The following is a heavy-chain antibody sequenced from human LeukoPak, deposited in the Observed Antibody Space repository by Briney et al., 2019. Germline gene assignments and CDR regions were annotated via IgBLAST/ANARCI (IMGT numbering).Heavy chain of an antibody. V-gene: IGHV3-9*01. CDR2: ISWNSGSI. CDR1: GFTFDDYA. Sequence: SLRLSCAASGFTFDDYAMHWVRQAPGKGLEWVSGISWNSGSIGYADSVKGRFTISRDNAKNSLYLQMNSLRAEDTALYYCAKSGGSGWFTWFDPWGQGTLVTVSS. J-gene: IGHJ5*02. CDR3: AKSGGSGWFTWFDP. D-gene: IGHD6-19*01.